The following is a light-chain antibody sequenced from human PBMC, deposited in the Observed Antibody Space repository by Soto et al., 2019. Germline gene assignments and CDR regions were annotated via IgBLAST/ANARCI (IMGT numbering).Light chain of an antibody. Sequence: DIVMTQSPDSLAVSLGERATFNCKSSENVLYSSNNKNFLAWYQQKQGQPPRLLIYWASTRESGVPDRFSGSGSVTDFTLTISSLQAEDVAVYYCQQYYATPVTFGQGTRLEIK. CDR3: QQYYATPVT. J-gene: IGKJ5*01. CDR2: WAS. V-gene: IGKV4-1*01. CDR1: ENVLYSSNNKNF.